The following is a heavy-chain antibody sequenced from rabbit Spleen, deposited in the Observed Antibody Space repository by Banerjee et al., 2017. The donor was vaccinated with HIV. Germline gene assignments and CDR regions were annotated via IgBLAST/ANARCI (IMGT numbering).Heavy chain of an antibody. CDR1: GIDFNSYYLDS. Sequence: QSLEESGGDLVKPEGSLTLTCTVSGIDFNSYYLDSMCCVRQAPGKGLQWIACINAYTGKPVYATWAKGRFTISRTSSTTVTLQMTGLTAADTATYFCARDLASVVGWNFNLWGPGTLVTVS. V-gene: IGHV1S40*01. J-gene: IGHJ4*01. D-gene: IGHD3-1*01. CDR3: ARDLASVVGWNFNL. CDR2: INAYTGKP.